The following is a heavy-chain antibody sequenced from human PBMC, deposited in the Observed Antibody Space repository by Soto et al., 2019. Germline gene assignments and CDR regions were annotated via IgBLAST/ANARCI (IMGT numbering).Heavy chain of an antibody. CDR3: ASDLVGNLGYCSGGSCSWFDP. D-gene: IGHD2-15*01. J-gene: IGHJ5*02. V-gene: IGHV1-69*06. CDR1: GGTFSSYA. Sequence: SVKVSCKASGGTFSSYAISWVRQAPGQGLEWMGGIIPIFGTANYAQKFQGRVTITADKSTSPAYMELSSLRSEDPAVYYCASDLVGNLGYCSGGSCSWFDPCGQGTLVTVSS. CDR2: IIPIFGTA.